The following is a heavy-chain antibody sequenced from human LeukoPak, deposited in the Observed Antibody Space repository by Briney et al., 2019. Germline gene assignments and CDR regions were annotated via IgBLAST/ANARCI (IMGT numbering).Heavy chain of an antibody. D-gene: IGHD3-3*01. Sequence: GGSLRLSCAASVFTFSVYWMSWVRQAPGKGLEWVANIKQDGSEKNYVDSVKGRFTISRDNAKNSLYLQMNSLRAEDTAVYSCMRRNYDSSSASLAGTFDSWGHGTLVTVSS. V-gene: IGHV3-7*01. CDR2: IKQDGSEK. CDR3: MRRNYDSSSASLAGTFDS. CDR1: VFTFSVYW. J-gene: IGHJ4*01.